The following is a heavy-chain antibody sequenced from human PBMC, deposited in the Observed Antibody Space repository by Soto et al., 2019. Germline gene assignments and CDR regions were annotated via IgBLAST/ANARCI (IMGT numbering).Heavy chain of an antibody. Sequence: GGSLRLSCAASGFTFSSYAMTWVRQAPGKGLEWVSAISGSGGSTYYADSVKGRFTISRDNSRNTLYLQMNSLRAEDTALYYCAKDPYDTSGYFQDYWGQGTLVTVSS. V-gene: IGHV3-23*01. D-gene: IGHD3-22*01. CDR2: ISGSGGST. J-gene: IGHJ4*02. CDR1: GFTFSSYA. CDR3: AKDPYDTSGYFQDY.